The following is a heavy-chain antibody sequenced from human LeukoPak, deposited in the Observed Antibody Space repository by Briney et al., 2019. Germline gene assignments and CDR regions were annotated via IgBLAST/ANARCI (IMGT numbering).Heavy chain of an antibody. CDR3: ATVEMATTHGAFDI. V-gene: IGHV3-30*03. CDR2: ISYDGSNK. CDR1: GFTFSSYG. D-gene: IGHD5-24*01. Sequence: GGSLRLSCAASGFTFSSYGMHWVRQAPGKGLEWVTFISYDGSNKYYADSVKGRFTISRDNSKNTLYLQMNSLRAEDTAVYYCATVEMATTHGAFDIWGQGTMVTVSS. J-gene: IGHJ3*02.